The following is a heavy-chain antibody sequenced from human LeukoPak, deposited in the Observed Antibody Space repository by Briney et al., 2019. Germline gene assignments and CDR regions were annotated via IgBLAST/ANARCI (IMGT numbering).Heavy chain of an antibody. D-gene: IGHD2-2*01. Sequence: SETLSLTCTVSGGSISNYYWGWIRQPPGKGLGWIGYIYYSGGTNYNPSLKSRVTISVDTSKNQFSLKLSSVTAADTAVYYCARGGPLGYCSSTSCYNNYWGQGTLVTVSS. J-gene: IGHJ4*02. CDR3: ARGGPLGYCSSTSCYNNY. CDR2: IYYSGGT. V-gene: IGHV4-59*08. CDR1: GGSISNYY.